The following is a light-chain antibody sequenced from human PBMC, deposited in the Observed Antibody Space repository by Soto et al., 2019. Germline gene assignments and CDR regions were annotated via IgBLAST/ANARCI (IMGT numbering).Light chain of an antibody. Sequence: DIQMTQSPSTLSASVGDRVTITCRASQSINIWVAWYQQKPGRAPNLLIFDAPSLESGVPSRFSGSGSGTEFTLTISSLQPDDFATYYCQHYNSYSEAFGQGTKVDNK. CDR3: QHYNSYSEA. CDR2: DAP. CDR1: QSINIW. V-gene: IGKV1-5*01. J-gene: IGKJ1*01.